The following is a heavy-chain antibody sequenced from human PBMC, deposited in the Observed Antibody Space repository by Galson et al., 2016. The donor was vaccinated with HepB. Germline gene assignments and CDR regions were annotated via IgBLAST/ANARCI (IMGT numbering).Heavy chain of an antibody. D-gene: IGHD5-12*01. CDR3: ARVPATTQSYYYGMDV. CDR2: IYYSGTT. V-gene: IGHV4-31*03. CDR1: GGSISSGGYF. J-gene: IGHJ6*02. Sequence: TLSLTCTVSGGSISSGGYFWSWIRQYPGKGLEWIGNIYYSGTTYYNPSLKSRVTISVDTSKNQFSLKLSSVTAADTAVYYCARVPATTQSYYYGMDVWGHGTTVTVSS.